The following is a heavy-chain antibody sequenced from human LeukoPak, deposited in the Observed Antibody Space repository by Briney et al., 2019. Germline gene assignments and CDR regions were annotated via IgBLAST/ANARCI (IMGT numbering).Heavy chain of an antibody. J-gene: IGHJ5*02. CDR1: GFTFTSYW. D-gene: IGHD3-3*01. CDR2: IDEDGKTT. CDR3: VSDLCGGDDQ. Sequence: GGSLRLSCAASGFTFTSYWMHWVRQARGKGLVWVSRIDEDGKTTDYADSVKGRFTISRDNAKDTLYLQMSSLRDEDTAVYYCVSDLCGGDDQWGRGTLVTVSS. V-gene: IGHV3-74*01.